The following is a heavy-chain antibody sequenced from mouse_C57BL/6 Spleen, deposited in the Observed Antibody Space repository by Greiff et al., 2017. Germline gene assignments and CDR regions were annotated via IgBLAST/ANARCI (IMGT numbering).Heavy chain of an antibody. J-gene: IGHJ3*01. CDR1: GFNIKDYY. CDR3: TTDYGSSLAWFAY. CDR2: IDPEDGDT. Sequence: VQLQQSGAELVRPGASVKLTCTASGFNIKDYYMHWVKQRPEQGLEWIGRIDPEDGDTEYAPNFQGKATMTADTSSNTAYLLLSSLTAEDTAFYYCTTDYGSSLAWFAYWGQGTLVTVSA. D-gene: IGHD1-1*01. V-gene: IGHV14-1*01.